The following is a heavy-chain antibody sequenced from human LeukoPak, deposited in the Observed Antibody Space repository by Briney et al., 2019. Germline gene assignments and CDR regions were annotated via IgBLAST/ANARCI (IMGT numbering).Heavy chain of an antibody. CDR2: IYYSGST. D-gene: IGHD3-10*01. Sequence: SETLSLTCTVSGGSISTDHWSWIRQPPGKGLEWIGYIYYSGSTNYNPSLRGRVSMSIDRSKKQVSLKLSSVTAADTAVYYCAREGVRGVMGPYWGQGTLVTVSS. V-gene: IGHV4-59*12. CDR3: AREGVRGVMGPY. CDR1: GGSISTDH. J-gene: IGHJ4*02.